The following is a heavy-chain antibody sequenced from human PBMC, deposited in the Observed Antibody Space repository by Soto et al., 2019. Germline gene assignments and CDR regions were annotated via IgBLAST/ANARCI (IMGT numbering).Heavy chain of an antibody. CDR1: GRSFSGYY. CDR3: ARRLDV. V-gene: IGHV4-34*01. CDR2: INHSGST. J-gene: IGHJ6*02. Sequence: SETLSLTCAGYGRSFSGYYWSWIRQPPGKGLEWIGEINHSGSTNYNPSLKSRVTISVDTSKNQFSLNLSSVTAADTAVYYCARRLDVWGQGTTVTVSS.